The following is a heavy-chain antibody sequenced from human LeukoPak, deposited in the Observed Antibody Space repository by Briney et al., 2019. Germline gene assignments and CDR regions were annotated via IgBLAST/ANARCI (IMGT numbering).Heavy chain of an antibody. Sequence: PSETLSLTCAVSGGPISSGGYSWTWIRQPPGKGLEWIGYIFQSGSPSYNPSLRSRVTISVDTSRNHFSLELISVTAADTAMYYCARDRAGLGLLDFWGQGTMVTDSS. CDR1: GGPISSGGYS. V-gene: IGHV4-30-2*01. CDR2: IFQSGSP. D-gene: IGHD1-26*01. CDR3: ARDRAGLGLLDF. J-gene: IGHJ3*01.